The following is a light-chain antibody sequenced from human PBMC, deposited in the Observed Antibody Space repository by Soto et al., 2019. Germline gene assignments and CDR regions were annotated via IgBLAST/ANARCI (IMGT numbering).Light chain of an antibody. CDR1: SSNIGNNY. J-gene: IGLJ2*01. CDR2: DNN. Sequence: QSVLTQPPSVSAAPGQKVTISCSGSSSNIGNNYVSWYQQLPGTAPKLLIYDNNKRPSGIPDRFSGSKSGTSATLGITGLRTGDEADYYCGTWDSSLSANVVFGGGTQLTVL. V-gene: IGLV1-51*01. CDR3: GTWDSSLSANVV.